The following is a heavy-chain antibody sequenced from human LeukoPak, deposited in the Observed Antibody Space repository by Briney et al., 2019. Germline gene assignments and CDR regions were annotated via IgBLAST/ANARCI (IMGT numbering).Heavy chain of an antibody. CDR1: GGSFSGYY. V-gene: IGHV4-34*01. CDR2: INHSGST. D-gene: IGHD6-13*01. Sequence: TSETLSLTCAVYGGSFSGYYWSWIRQPPGKGLEWIGEINHSGSTNYNPSLKSRVTISVDTSKNQFSLKLSSVTAADTAVYYCARGCRCSSSWYDYWGQGTLVTVSS. CDR3: ARGCRCSSSWYDY. J-gene: IGHJ4*02.